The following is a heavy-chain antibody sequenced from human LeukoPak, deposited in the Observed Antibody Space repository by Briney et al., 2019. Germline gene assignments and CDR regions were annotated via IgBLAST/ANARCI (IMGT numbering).Heavy chain of an antibody. CDR3: AKALPLFYFDSSGPINY. CDR1: GFTFSSYG. J-gene: IGHJ4*02. Sequence: GGSLRLSCAASGFTFSSYGMHWVRQAPGKGLEWVAAIWYDGSNKYYADSVKGRYTISRDNSKNTLFLQMNSLRAEDTAVYYCAKALPLFYFDSSGPINYWGQGTLVTVSS. V-gene: IGHV3-33*06. D-gene: IGHD3-22*01. CDR2: IWYDGSNK.